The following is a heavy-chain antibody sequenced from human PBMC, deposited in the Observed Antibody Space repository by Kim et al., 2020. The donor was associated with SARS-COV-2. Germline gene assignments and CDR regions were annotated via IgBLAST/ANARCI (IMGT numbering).Heavy chain of an antibody. J-gene: IGHJ4*02. CDR3: ARGHAADFDY. V-gene: IGHV4-61*02. CDR1: GDSISSGSYY. CDR2: IYTSGST. Sequence: SETLSLTCTVSGDSISSGSYYWSWIRQPAGKGLEWIGRIYTSGSTNYNPSLKSRVTISVDTSKNQFSLKLSSVTAADTAVYYCARGHAADFDYWGQGTLVTVSS. D-gene: IGHD2-15*01.